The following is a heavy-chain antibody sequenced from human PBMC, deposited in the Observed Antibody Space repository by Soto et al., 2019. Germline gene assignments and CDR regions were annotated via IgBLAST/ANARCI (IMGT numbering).Heavy chain of an antibody. Sequence: ASVKVSCKSSGDTFTTYDINWVRQATGHGLEWMGWINPNSGNIGYAQRFQGRVTMTRDTAIRTAYMEVSSLRSDDTAVYYCERGRASGSYYLLDYWGRGTLVTVS. CDR3: ERGRASGSYYLLDY. D-gene: IGHD3-10*01. J-gene: IGHJ4*02. CDR1: GDTFTTYD. CDR2: INPNSGNI. V-gene: IGHV1-8*01.